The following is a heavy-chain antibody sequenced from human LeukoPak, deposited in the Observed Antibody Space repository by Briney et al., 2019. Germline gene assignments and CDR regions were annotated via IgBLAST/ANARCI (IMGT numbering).Heavy chain of an antibody. CDR2: IWYDGSNK. V-gene: IGHV3-33*01. CDR1: GFTFSSYG. CDR3: ARVSASGRSSHMDV. J-gene: IGHJ6*02. D-gene: IGHD3-10*01. Sequence: PGGSLRLSCAASGFTFSSYGMHWVRQAPGKGLEWVAVIWYDGSNKYYADSVKGRFTISRDNSKNTLYLQMNSLRAEDTAVYYCARVSASGRSSHMDVWGQGTTVTVSS.